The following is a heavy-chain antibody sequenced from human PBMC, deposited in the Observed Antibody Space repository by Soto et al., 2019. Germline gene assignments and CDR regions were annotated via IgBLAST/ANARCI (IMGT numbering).Heavy chain of an antibody. J-gene: IGHJ4*02. CDR3: ARGGHVVVVTAAFDY. D-gene: IGHD2-21*02. CDR2: INPSGGHT. V-gene: IGHV1-46*01. CDR1: GNTFTNYY. Sequence: QVQLMQSGAEVKKPGASVKVSCKASGNTFTNYYIHWVRQAPGQGLEWMGTINPSGGHTTYSQNFLGRVTRTRDTSTSTLYMELTSLTSYYTSVYDCARGGHVVVVTAAFDYWGQGTLVTVSS.